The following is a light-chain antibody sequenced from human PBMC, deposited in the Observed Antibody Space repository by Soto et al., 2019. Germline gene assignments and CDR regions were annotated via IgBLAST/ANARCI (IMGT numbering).Light chain of an antibody. J-gene: IGKJ1*01. V-gene: IGKV3-11*01. CDR2: AAS. CDR1: QTVTNY. CDR3: QQRTNWLWT. Sequence: EIVLTQSPATLSLSPGERASLSCRASQTVTNYLAWYQQKPGQAPRLLIYAASNRATGIPARFGGSGSATDFTLTISSLEPEDFAVYYCQQRTNWLWTFGQGTKVEIK.